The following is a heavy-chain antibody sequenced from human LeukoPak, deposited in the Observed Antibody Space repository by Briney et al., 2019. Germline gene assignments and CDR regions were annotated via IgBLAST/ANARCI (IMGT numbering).Heavy chain of an antibody. J-gene: IGHJ6*02. V-gene: IGHV3-21*01. CDR3: AKDTCSGGSCYYYYGVDV. CDR1: GFTFSSYP. CDR2: ISSSSTYT. Sequence: GGSLRLSCAASGFTFSSYPMNWVRQAPGKGLEWVSSISSSSTYTFYADSVKGRFTISRDNSKNTLYLQMISLRAEDTAVYYCAKDTCSGGSCYYYYGVDVWGRGTTVTVSS. D-gene: IGHD2-15*01.